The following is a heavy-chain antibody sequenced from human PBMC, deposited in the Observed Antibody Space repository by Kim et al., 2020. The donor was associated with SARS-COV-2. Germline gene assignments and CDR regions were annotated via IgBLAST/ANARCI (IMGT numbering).Heavy chain of an antibody. V-gene: IGHV3-30*07. Sequence: VKGRFTIAGDNSKNTLYLQMHSLRAEDTAMYYCARVQAALNPSSPSAAFDIWGQGTTVTVSS. D-gene: IGHD6-25*01. CDR3: ARVQAALNPSSPSAAFDI. J-gene: IGHJ3*02.